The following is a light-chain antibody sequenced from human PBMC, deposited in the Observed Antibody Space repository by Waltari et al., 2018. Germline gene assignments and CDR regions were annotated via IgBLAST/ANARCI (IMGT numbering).Light chain of an antibody. Sequence: QSALTQPASVSGSPGPSITISCTGTSSDTGVFNLVSWYQQHPGKAPKLMIYDVTNRPSGVSDRFSGSKSDYTASLTISGLQAEDEADYYCSSYTTSSSYVFGTGTRVTVL. CDR1: SSDTGVFNL. CDR2: DVT. V-gene: IGLV2-14*03. CDR3: SSYTTSSSYV. J-gene: IGLJ1*01.